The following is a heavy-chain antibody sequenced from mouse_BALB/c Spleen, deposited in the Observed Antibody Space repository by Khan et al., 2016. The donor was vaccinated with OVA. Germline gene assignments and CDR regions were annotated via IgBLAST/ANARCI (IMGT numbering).Heavy chain of an antibody. Sequence: EVELVESGGGLVQPGGSRTLSFAASGITFSSFGMHWVRQAPETGLEWVAYISSGSTTVYYADTVKGRFTISRDNPKNTPFLQLTSLTSEDTAMYYCARGGYYGFDYWGQGTTLTVSS. D-gene: IGHD1-1*01. CDR3: ARGGYYGFDY. J-gene: IGHJ2*01. V-gene: IGHV5-17*02. CDR2: ISSGSTTV. CDR1: GITFSSFG.